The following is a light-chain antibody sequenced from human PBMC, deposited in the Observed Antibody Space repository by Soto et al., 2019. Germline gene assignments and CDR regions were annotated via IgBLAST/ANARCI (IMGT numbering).Light chain of an antibody. Sequence: EIVLTQSPGTLSLSPGERATLSCRASQSVGSDFLAWYQQKPGQAPRLLIYGASTRATGIPDRFSGSGSGTDFSLTIRGLKPEDFAVYYCQQYRMSPNTFGQGTRLEIK. V-gene: IGKV3-20*01. CDR2: GAS. CDR1: QSVGSDF. CDR3: QQYRMSPNT. J-gene: IGKJ5*01.